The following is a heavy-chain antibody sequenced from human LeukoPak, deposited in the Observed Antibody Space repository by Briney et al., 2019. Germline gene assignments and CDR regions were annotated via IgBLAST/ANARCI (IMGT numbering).Heavy chain of an antibody. CDR3: AQPKVPSARRFDY. J-gene: IGHJ4*02. CDR1: GFTFSSYA. Sequence: GRSLRLSCAASGFTFSSYAMHWVRQAPGKGLEWVAVISYDGSNKYYADSVKGRFTISRDNSKNTLYLQINSLRAEDTAVYYCAQPKVPSARRFDYWGQGTLVTVSS. CDR2: ISYDGSNK. D-gene: IGHD2-2*01. V-gene: IGHV3-30*04.